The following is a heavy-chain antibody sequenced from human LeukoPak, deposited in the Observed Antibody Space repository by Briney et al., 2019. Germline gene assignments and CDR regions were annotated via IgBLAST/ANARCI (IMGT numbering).Heavy chain of an antibody. Sequence: GGSLRLSCAASGFTFSSYNMNWVRQAPGKGLEWVSSTTSSSSYIYYADSVKGRFTISRDNAKNSLYLQMNSLRSDDTAVYFCARTTEGGYTYDYFYYYYMDVWGKGTTVIISS. CDR3: ARTTEGGYTYDYFYYYYMDV. V-gene: IGHV3-21*04. J-gene: IGHJ6*03. CDR1: GFTFSSYN. CDR2: TTSSSSYI. D-gene: IGHD5-18*01.